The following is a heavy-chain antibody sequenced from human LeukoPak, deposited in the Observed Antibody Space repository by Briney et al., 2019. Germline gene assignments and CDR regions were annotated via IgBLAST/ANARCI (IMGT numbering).Heavy chain of an antibody. J-gene: IGHJ4*02. CDR1: GYSFTSYW. D-gene: IGHD4-17*01. Sequence: GESLKISCKGSGYSFTSYWIGWVRQMPGKGLEWVGIFYPGDPDTRYSPSFQGHVTISADNSISTAYLQWSSLKASDTAMYYCARLGTVTISAFDYWGQGTLVTVSS. V-gene: IGHV5-51*01. CDR2: FYPGDPDT. CDR3: ARLGTVTISAFDY.